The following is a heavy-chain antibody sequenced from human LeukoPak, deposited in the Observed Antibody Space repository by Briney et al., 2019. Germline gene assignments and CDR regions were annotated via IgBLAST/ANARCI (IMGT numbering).Heavy chain of an antibody. D-gene: IGHD2-15*01. J-gene: IGHJ3*02. V-gene: IGHV4-39*07. CDR2: IYYSGST. CDR3: ARDEGYCSGGSCYSEWAFDI. Sequence: SETLSLTCTVSGGSISSSSYYWGWIRQPSGKGLEWIGSIYYSGSTYYNPSLKSRVTISVDTSKNQFSLKLSSVTAADTAVYYCARDEGYCSGGSCYSEWAFDIWGQGTMVTVSS. CDR1: GGSISSSSYY.